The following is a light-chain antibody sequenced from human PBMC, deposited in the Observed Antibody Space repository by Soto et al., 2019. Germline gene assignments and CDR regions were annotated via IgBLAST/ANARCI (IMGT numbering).Light chain of an antibody. V-gene: IGKV1-12*01. J-gene: IGKJ2*01. CDR1: QGIITW. CDR3: QQANSFPYT. Sequence: DIQMTQSPSSVSASVGDRVTITCRASQGIITWLAWYQQKPGQAPKLLISPASRLQSGVPSRFSGSGSGTYFTLTISSLQPEDSATYYCQQANSFPYTFGQGTKLEIK. CDR2: PAS.